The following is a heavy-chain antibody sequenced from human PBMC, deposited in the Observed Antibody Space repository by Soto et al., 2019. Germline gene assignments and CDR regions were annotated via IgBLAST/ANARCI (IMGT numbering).Heavy chain of an antibody. CDR3: ARSNADSSGPQFYYYGMDV. J-gene: IGHJ6*02. CDR1: GGSISSSSYY. Sequence: PSETLSLTCTVSGGSISSSSYYWGWIRQPPGKGLERIGSIYYSGSTYYNPSLKSRVTISVDTSKNQFSLKLSSVTAADTAVYYCARSNADSSGPQFYYYGMDVWGQGTTVTVSS. CDR2: IYYSGST. V-gene: IGHV4-39*01. D-gene: IGHD3-22*01.